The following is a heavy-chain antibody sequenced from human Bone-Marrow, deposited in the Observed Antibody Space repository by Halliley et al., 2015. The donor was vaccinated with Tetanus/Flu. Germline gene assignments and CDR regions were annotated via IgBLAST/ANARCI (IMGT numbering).Heavy chain of an antibody. J-gene: IGHJ6*02. D-gene: IGHD2-21*02. CDR1: RFSFSSYA. V-gene: IGHV3-23*01. Sequence: SLRLSCVASRFSFSSYAMSWVRQAPGKGLEWVSTISGSGGTTWYADSVKGRFTTSRDNSKNTLYLQMNSLRAGDTAVYYCAKAGNCGGDCYRFYYYGMDVWGQGTTVTVAS. CDR2: ISGSGGTT. CDR3: AKAGNCGGDCYRFYYYGMDV.